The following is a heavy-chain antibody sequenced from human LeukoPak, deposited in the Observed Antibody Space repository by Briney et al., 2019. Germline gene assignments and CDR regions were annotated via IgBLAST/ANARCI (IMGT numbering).Heavy chain of an antibody. CDR2: IKPDGSEK. J-gene: IGHJ4*02. D-gene: IGHD2-15*01. CDR3: ASGPVKFGIVVVVPFDY. CDR1: GFTFSSYW. V-gene: IGHV3-7*01. Sequence: GGSLRLSCAASGFTFSSYWMTWVRQAPGKGLEWVANIKPDGSEKYYVDSVKGRFAISRDNAKNSLYLQINSLRAGDTAVYYCASGPVKFGIVVVVPFDYWGQGTLVTVSS.